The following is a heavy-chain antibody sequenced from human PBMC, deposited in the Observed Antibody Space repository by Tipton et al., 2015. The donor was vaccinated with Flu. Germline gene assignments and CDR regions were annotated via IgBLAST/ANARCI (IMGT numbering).Heavy chain of an antibody. J-gene: IGHJ5*02. Sequence: TLSLTCTVSGGSISSYYWSWIRQPAGKGLEWIGRIYTSGSTNYNPSLKSRVTMSVDTSKNQFSLKLSSVTAADTAVYYCARVNGGWFGELYWFDPWGQGTLVTVSS. CDR1: GGSISSYY. D-gene: IGHD3-10*01. CDR3: ARVNGGWFGELYWFDP. CDR2: IYTSGST. V-gene: IGHV4-4*07.